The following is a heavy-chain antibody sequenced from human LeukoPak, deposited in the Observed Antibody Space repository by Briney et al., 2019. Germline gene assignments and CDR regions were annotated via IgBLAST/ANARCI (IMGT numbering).Heavy chain of an antibody. CDR3: ARVVVVADNWFDP. V-gene: IGHV3-7*01. CDR1: GFTFSNYS. D-gene: IGHD2-15*01. J-gene: IGHJ5*02. CDR2: IKQDGSEK. Sequence: GGSLRLSCAASGFTFSNYSMNWVRQAPGKGLEWVANIKQDGSEKYYVDSVKGRFTISRDNAKNSLYLQMNSLRAEDTAVYYCARVVVVADNWFDPWGQGTLVTVSS.